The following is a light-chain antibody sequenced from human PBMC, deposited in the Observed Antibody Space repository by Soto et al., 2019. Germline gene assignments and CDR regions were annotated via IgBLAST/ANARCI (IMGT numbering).Light chain of an antibody. CDR2: TIS. J-gene: IGKJ5*01. Sequence: DVQMTQSPSSVSASVWDRVTITCRASQGIGNWLSWYQQKPGEAPKLLIYTISTLQSGVPSRFSGSGSGTDFILTISCLQSEEFAVYYCQQYNNWPPLTFGQGTRLEIK. V-gene: IGKV1-12*01. CDR1: QGIGNW. CDR3: QQYNNWPPLT.